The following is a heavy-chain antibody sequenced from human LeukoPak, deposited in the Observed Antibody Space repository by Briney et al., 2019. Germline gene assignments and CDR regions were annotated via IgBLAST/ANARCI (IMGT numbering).Heavy chain of an antibody. CDR2: IYYSGST. D-gene: IGHD3-22*01. V-gene: IGHV4-59*08. J-gene: IGHJ3*02. Sequence: SETLSLTCTISGGSIGSYYWSWIRQPPGKGLEWIGYIYYSGSTNYNPSLKSRVTISVDTSKNQFSLKLNSVTAADTAVYYCASSNSDSSGYYYTDAFDIWGQGTMVTVSS. CDR1: GGSIGSYY. CDR3: ASSNSDSSGYYYTDAFDI.